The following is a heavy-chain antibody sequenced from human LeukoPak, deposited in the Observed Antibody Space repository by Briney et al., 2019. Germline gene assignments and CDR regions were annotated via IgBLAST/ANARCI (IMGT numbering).Heavy chain of an antibody. Sequence: ASVKVSCKAAGYTFTGYYMHWVRQAPGQGREWMGWINPNSGGTNYAQKFQGRVTMTRDTSASTAYMELRSLRSDDTAVYYCARTYCSGGSCYSAFDYWGQGTLVTVSS. CDR1: GYTFTGYY. CDR3: ARTYCSGGSCYSAFDY. D-gene: IGHD2-15*01. J-gene: IGHJ4*02. V-gene: IGHV1-2*02. CDR2: INPNSGGT.